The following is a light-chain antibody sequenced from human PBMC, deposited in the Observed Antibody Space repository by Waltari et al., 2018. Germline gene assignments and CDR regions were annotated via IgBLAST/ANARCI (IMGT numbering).Light chain of an antibody. V-gene: IGKV1-5*03. CDR2: KAS. CDR1: ASISVW. Sequence: DIQMTQSPSTLSASVGDRVTITCRASASISVWLAWYQQKPGKAPKLLIYKASNLESGVPSRFSGSGSGTEFTLTISSLQPDDFATYYCQQCSSGWTFGQGTKVEIK. J-gene: IGKJ1*01. CDR3: QQCSSGWT.